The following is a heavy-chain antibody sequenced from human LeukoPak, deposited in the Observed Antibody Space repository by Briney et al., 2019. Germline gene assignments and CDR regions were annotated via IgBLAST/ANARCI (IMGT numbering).Heavy chain of an antibody. V-gene: IGHV3-21*01. CDR2: ISGSRSYI. Sequence: GGSLRLSCAASGFTFSNAWMSWVRQAPGKGLEWVSSISGSRSYIYYADSVKGRFTISRDNAKNSLYLQMNSLRAEDDTAVYYCAKETDYYYYMDVWGKGTTVTVSS. CDR1: GFTFSNAW. J-gene: IGHJ6*03. CDR3: AKETDYYYYMDV.